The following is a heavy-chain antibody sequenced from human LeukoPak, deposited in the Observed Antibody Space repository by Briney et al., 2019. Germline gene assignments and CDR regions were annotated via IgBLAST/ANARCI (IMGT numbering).Heavy chain of an antibody. V-gene: IGHV1-2*02. J-gene: IGHJ4*02. CDR1: GYTFTGYY. Sequence: ASVKVSCKASGYTFTGYYMHWVRQAPGQGLEWMGWINPNSGGTNYAQKFQGRVTMTRDTSISTAYMELSRLRPDDTAVYYCARDPATFNWGSYRSAFDYWGQGTLVTVSS. CDR2: INPNSGGT. D-gene: IGHD3-16*02. CDR3: ARDPATFNWGSYRSAFDY.